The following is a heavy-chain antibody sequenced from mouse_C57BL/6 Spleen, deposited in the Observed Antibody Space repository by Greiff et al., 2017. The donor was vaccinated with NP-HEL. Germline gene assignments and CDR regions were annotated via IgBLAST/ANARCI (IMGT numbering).Heavy chain of an antibody. CDR1: GYAFSSSW. CDR2: IYPGDGDT. Sequence: LVESGPELVKPGASVKISCKASGYAFSSSWMNWVKQRPGKGLEWIGRIYPGDGDTNYNGKFKGKATLTADKSSSTAYMQLSSLTSEDSAVYFCARGGYYGGDYGGQGTSVTVSS. D-gene: IGHD1-1*01. CDR3: ARGGYYGGDY. J-gene: IGHJ4*01. V-gene: IGHV1-82*01.